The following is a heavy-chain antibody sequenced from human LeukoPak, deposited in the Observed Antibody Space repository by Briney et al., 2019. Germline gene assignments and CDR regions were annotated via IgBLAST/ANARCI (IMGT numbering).Heavy chain of an antibody. Sequence: GRSLRLSCAASGFTFSSYGMQWVRQAPGKGLEWVAVISYDGSNKYYADSVKGRFTVSRDNSKNTLYLQMNSLRPDDTAVYYCASGGLMGATDSFSYWGQGTLVTVSP. CDR3: ASGGLMGATDSFSY. J-gene: IGHJ4*02. V-gene: IGHV3-30*03. CDR2: ISYDGSNK. D-gene: IGHD1-26*01. CDR1: GFTFSSYG.